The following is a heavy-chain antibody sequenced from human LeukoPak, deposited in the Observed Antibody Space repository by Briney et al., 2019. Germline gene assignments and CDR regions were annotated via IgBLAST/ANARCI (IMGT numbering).Heavy chain of an antibody. D-gene: IGHD6-19*01. CDR3: ARAIRGWDFDY. CDR2: IYHSGST. V-gene: IGHV4-30-2*01. CDR1: GGSISSGGYS. Sequence: SETLSLTCAVSGGSISSGGYSWSWIRQPPGKGLEWIGYIYHSGSTNYNPSLKSRVTISVDTSKNQFSLKLSSVTAADTAVYYCARAIRGWDFDYWGQGTLVTVSS. J-gene: IGHJ4*02.